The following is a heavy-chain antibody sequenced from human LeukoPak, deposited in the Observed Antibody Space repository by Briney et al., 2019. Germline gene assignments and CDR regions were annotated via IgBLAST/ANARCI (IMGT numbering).Heavy chain of an antibody. J-gene: IGHJ4*02. CDR1: GGSISGGSYY. CDR3: ARHYGP. Sequence: SETLSLTCAVSGGSISGGSYYCGWVRQPPGKGRGWVGCIYYRGRTYYNPSLKSRVTISVDTSKNQFSLKLNSVPATDTAVYYCARHYGPWGQGTLVTVSS. D-gene: IGHD3-10*01. CDR2: IYYRGRT. V-gene: IGHV4-39*01.